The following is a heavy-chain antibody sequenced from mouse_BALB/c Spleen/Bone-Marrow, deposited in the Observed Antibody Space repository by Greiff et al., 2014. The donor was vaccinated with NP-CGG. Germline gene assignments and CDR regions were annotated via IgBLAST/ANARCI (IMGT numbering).Heavy chain of an antibody. CDR3: TRGGYDYTWFAY. V-gene: IGHV1-63*02. CDR2: IYPGDNYT. Sequence: QVQLQQSGAELVRPGTSVKMSCKAAGYTFTNYWIGWVKQRPGHGLERIGDIYPGDNYTNYNEKFKGKATLTADTSSSTAYMQLSSLTSEDSAIYYCTRGGYDYTWFAYWGQGTLVTVSA. D-gene: IGHD2-4*01. J-gene: IGHJ3*01. CDR1: GYTFTNYW.